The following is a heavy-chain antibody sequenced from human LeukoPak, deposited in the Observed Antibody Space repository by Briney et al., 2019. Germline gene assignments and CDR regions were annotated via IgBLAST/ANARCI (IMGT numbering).Heavy chain of an antibody. Sequence: GRSLRLSCAASGFTFSSYGMHWVRQAPGKGLEWVAVISYDGSNKYYADSVKGRFTISRDNSKNTLYLQMNSLRAEDTAVYYCARDRGTTWSEYYFDYWGQGTLVTVSS. CDR1: GFTFSSYG. CDR3: ARDRGTTWSEYYFDY. J-gene: IGHJ4*02. CDR2: ISYDGSNK. D-gene: IGHD6-13*01. V-gene: IGHV3-30*03.